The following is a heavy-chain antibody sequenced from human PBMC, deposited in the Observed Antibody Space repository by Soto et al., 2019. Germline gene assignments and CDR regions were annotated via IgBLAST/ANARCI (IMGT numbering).Heavy chain of an antibody. CDR3: AREARPRWFGELEPRFDP. V-gene: IGHV4-30-4*01. Sequence: PSETLFPPCTVSGGLISSGDYYLGWIRQPPGKGLEWIGYIYYSGSTYYNPSLKSRVTISVDTSKNQFSLKLSSVTAADTAVYYCAREARPRWFGELEPRFDPWGQGTLVTVSS. CDR2: IYYSGST. D-gene: IGHD3-10*01. CDR1: GGLISSGDYY. J-gene: IGHJ5*02.